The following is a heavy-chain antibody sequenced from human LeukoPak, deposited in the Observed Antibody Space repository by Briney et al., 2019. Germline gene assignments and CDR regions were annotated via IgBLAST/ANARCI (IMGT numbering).Heavy chain of an antibody. CDR1: GGSIRSYY. D-gene: IGHD1-1*01. J-gene: IGHJ5*02. CDR3: ARLENVDWFDP. Sequence: SETLSLTCTVSGGSIRSYYWSWIRQPPGKGLEWIGHIYIRGTTDYNPSLKSRVTMSIDTSKNQCSLKLSSETAADTAVYYCARLENVDWFDPWGQGTLVIVSS. CDR2: IYIRGTT. V-gene: IGHV4-4*09.